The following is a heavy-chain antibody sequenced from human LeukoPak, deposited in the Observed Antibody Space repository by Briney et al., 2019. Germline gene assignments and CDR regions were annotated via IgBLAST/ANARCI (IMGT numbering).Heavy chain of an antibody. Sequence: PGRSLRLSCAASGFTFDDYAMHWVRQAPGKGLEWVSGISWNSGSIGYADSVKGRFTISRDNAKNSLYLQMNSLRAEDMALYYCAKGAWRHYYYYYMDVWGKGTTVTVSS. D-gene: IGHD1-1*01. CDR1: GFTFDDYA. CDR3: AKGAWRHYYYYYMDV. V-gene: IGHV3-9*03. J-gene: IGHJ6*03. CDR2: ISWNSGSI.